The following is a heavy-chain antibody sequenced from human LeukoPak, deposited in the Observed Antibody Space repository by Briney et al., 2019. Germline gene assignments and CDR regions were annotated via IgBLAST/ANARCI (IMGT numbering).Heavy chain of an antibody. V-gene: IGHV4-38-2*02. Sequence: PSETLSLTCTVSGYSISSGYYWGWIRQPPGKGLEWIGSIYHSGSTYYNPSLKSRVTISVDTSKNQFSLKLSSVTAADTAVYYCARDFPKHYGDYEGAYFDYWGQGTLVTVSS. J-gene: IGHJ4*02. CDR3: ARDFPKHYGDYEGAYFDY. CDR1: GYSISSGYY. D-gene: IGHD4-17*01. CDR2: IYHSGST.